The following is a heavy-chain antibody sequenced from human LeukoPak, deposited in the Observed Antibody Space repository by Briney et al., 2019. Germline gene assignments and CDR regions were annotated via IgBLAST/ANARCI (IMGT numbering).Heavy chain of an antibody. D-gene: IGHD6-13*01. CDR3: ARRGSSSVPFDH. J-gene: IGHJ4*02. CDR2: IYSGGST. V-gene: IGHV3-66*04. Sequence: GGSLRLSCAASGFTVSSNYMSWVRQAPGKGLEWVSVIYSGGSTYYADSVKGRFTISRDNSKNTLYLQMNSLRAEDTAVYYCARRGSSSVPFDHWGQGTPVTVSS. CDR1: GFTVSSNY.